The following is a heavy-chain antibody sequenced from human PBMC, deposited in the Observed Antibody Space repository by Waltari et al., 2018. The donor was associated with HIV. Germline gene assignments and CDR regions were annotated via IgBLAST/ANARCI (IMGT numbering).Heavy chain of an antibody. D-gene: IGHD2-15*01. CDR3: ARMATVVDWYFDL. CDR1: GGTFNNYA. J-gene: IGHJ2*01. Sequence: QVQLVQSGAEVKKPGSSVKVSCTPSGGTFNNYAITWVRQAPGQGLEWMGGIIPVFGTTNYAQKFQGRLTIIADESTSTGYMELSSLRSEDTAVYYCARMATVVDWYFDLWGRGTLVTVSS. V-gene: IGHV1-69*01. CDR2: IIPVFGTT.